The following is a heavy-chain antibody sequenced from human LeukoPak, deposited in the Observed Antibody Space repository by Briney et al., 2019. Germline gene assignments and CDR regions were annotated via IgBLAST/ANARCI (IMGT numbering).Heavy chain of an antibody. V-gene: IGHV4-39*07. CDR3: ARIYSGSLSYFDY. CDR1: GGSISSSTYY. J-gene: IGHJ4*02. D-gene: IGHD1-26*01. Sequence: SETLSLTCTVSGGSISSSTYYWGWIRQPPGKGLEWIESIYYNDNTYYNPSLKSRVTISVDTSKNQFSLKLSSVTAADTAVYYCARIYSGSLSYFDYWGQGTLVTVSS. CDR2: IYYNDNT.